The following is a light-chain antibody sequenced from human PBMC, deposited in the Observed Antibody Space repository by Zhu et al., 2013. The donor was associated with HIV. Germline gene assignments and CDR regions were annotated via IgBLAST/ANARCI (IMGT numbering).Light chain of an antibody. Sequence: DIVMTQSPLSLPVTPGEPASISCRSSQSLLHSNGYIYLDWYLQKPGQCPQLLMYLASNRASGVPDRFSGSGSGTDFTLKISRVEAEDLGVYYCMQGTHWPYTFGQGTKLEIK. CDR1: QSLLHSNGYIY. CDR2: LAS. CDR3: MQGTHWPYT. J-gene: IGKJ2*01. V-gene: IGKV2-28*01.